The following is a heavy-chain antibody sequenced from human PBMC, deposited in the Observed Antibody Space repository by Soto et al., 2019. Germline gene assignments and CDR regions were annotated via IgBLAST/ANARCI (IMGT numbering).Heavy chain of an antibody. CDR2: ISGSGGST. J-gene: IGHJ6*02. CDR3: AKILAEYCSSTSCPLDV. CDR1: GFTFSSYA. Sequence: EVQLLESGGGLVQPGGSLRLSCAASGFTFSSYAMSWVRQAPGKGLEWVSAISGSGGSTYYADSVKGRFTISRDNSKNTLYLQMNSLRAEDTAVYDCAKILAEYCSSTSCPLDVWGQGTTVTVSS. V-gene: IGHV3-23*01. D-gene: IGHD2-2*01.